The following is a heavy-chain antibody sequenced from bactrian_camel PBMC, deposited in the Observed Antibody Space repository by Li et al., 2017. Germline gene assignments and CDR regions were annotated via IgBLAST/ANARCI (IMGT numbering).Heavy chain of an antibody. Sequence: HVQLVESGGGSAQAGGSLRLSCVRSGAISDNYCVGWFRKRPGKAREGVASIDSDGTISYADSVKGRFTISRDNAKKAVYLEMNSLKPEDTGVYYCAADRGYGLDCDDASGYWGQGTQVTVS. V-gene: IGHV3S63*01. J-gene: IGHJ6*01. CDR2: IDSDGTI. D-gene: IGHD3*01. CDR1: GAISDNYC. CDR3: AADRGYGLDCDDASGY.